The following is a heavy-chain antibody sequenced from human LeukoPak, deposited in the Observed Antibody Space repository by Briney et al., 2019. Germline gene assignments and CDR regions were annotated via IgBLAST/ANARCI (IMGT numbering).Heavy chain of an antibody. J-gene: IGHJ6*03. CDR2: IYPGDSDT. Sequence: GESLKISCKSSGYSFTSYWIGWVRPMPGKGLEGMGIIYPGDSDTRYSPSFQGQVTISADKSISTAYLQWSSLKASDTAMYYCARLVPPPRNYYYYMDVWGKGTTVTVSS. CDR1: GYSFTSYW. CDR3: ARLVPPPRNYYYYMDV. D-gene: IGHD6-13*01. V-gene: IGHV5-51*01.